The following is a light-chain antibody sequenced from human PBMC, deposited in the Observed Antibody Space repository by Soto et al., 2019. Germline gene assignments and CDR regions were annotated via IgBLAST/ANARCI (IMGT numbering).Light chain of an antibody. CDR3: QQYDSLPYT. CDR2: DAS. J-gene: IGKJ2*01. V-gene: IGKV1-33*01. Sequence: DIRMTQSPSSLSASLGDRITITCQASQVITTSLSWFQQRPGKAPRLLIFDASYLEAGVPSRFSGSGSGTDFSFTISSLQPEDIATYYCQQYDSLPYTFGQGTKVDI. CDR1: QVITTS.